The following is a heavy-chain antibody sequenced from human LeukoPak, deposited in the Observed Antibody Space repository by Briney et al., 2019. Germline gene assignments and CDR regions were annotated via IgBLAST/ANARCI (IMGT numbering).Heavy chain of an antibody. V-gene: IGHV4-34*01. CDR2: INHSGST. CDR1: GGSFSGYY. D-gene: IGHD4-17*01. CDR3: ARTIPHDYGDYGAFDD. J-gene: IGHJ4*02. Sequence: SETLSLTCAVYGGSFSGYYWSWIRQPPGKGLEWIGEINHSGSTNYNPSLKSRVTISVDTSKYQFSLKLSSVTAADTAVYYCARTIPHDYGDYGAFDDWGQGTLVTVSS.